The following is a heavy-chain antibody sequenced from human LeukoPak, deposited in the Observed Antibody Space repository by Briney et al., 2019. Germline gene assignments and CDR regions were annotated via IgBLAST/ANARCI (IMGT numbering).Heavy chain of an antibody. J-gene: IGHJ4*02. Sequence: KSGGSLRLSCAVSGFTFSDYYMSWIRQAPGKGLEGVSYISSSGSTIYYADSVKGRFTISRDNAKNSLYLQMNSLRAEDTAVYYCAREYYYDSSGYLGYWGQGTLVTVSS. CDR2: ISSSGSTI. CDR1: GFTFSDYY. CDR3: AREYYYDSSGYLGY. D-gene: IGHD3-22*01. V-gene: IGHV3-11*01.